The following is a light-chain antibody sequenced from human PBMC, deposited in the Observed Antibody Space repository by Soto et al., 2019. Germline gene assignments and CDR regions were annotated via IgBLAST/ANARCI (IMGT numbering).Light chain of an antibody. Sequence: QSALTQPASVSGSPGQSITISCTGTSSDVGSYNLVSWYQQHPGKAPKLMIYEGSKRPSGVSNRFSGSKSGNTASLTISGLQAEDEADYYCCSYAGGSRYVFGTGTKVTVL. CDR3: CSYAGGSRYV. V-gene: IGLV2-23*01. CDR2: EGS. CDR1: SSDVGSYNL. J-gene: IGLJ1*01.